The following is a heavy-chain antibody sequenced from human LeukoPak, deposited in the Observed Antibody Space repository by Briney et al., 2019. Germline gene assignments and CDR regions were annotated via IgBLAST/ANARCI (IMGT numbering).Heavy chain of an antibody. Sequence: GGSLRLSCAASGFSFTSYSMNWLRQAPGKGLEWVSYISTTSVTIYYADSVKGRFTISRDNAKNSLYLQMNSLRDEDTAVYYCARDRGYGDAVYWFFDLWGRGTLVTVSS. D-gene: IGHD4-17*01. J-gene: IGHJ2*01. CDR3: ARDRGYGDAVYWFFDL. CDR2: ISTTSVTI. V-gene: IGHV3-48*02. CDR1: GFSFTSYS.